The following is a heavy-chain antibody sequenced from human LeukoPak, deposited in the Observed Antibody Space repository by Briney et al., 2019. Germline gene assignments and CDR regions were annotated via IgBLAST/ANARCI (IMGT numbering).Heavy chain of an antibody. CDR1: GGTFSSYA. Sequence: ASVKVSCKASGGTFSSYAISWVRQAPGQGLEWMGRINPNSGGTNYAQKFQGRVTMTRDTSISTAYMELSRLRSDDTAVYYCARDLTIVVEDAFDIWGQGTMVTVSS. CDR3: ARDLTIVVEDAFDI. D-gene: IGHD3-22*01. J-gene: IGHJ3*02. V-gene: IGHV1-2*06. CDR2: INPNSGGT.